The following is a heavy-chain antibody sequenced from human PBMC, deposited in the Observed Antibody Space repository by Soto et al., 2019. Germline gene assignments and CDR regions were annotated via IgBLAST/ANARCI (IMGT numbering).Heavy chain of an antibody. Sequence: EVQLLESGGGLVQPGGSLRLSCAASGFTFSSYAMSWVRQAPGKGLEWVSAISGSGGSTYYADSVKGRFTISRDNTKNTLYLKMNSLRAEDAAVYYCAKGCLRYSSGGTWGQGTLVTVSS. D-gene: IGHD6-19*01. CDR1: GFTFSSYA. V-gene: IGHV3-23*01. CDR3: AKGCLRYSSGGT. CDR2: ISGSGGST. J-gene: IGHJ5*02.